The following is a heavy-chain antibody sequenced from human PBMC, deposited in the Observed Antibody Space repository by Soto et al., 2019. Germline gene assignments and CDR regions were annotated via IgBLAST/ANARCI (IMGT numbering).Heavy chain of an antibody. CDR3: ARSGYHGSGAFDP. CDR2: ISSSSSYI. D-gene: IGHD3-10*01. CDR1: GFTFSSYS. Sequence: GGSLRLSCAASGFTFSSYSMNWVRQAPGKGLEWVSSISSSSSYIYYADSVKGRFTISRDNAKNSLYLQMNSLRAEDTAVYYCARSGYHGSGAFDPWGQGTLVTVSS. V-gene: IGHV3-21*01. J-gene: IGHJ5*02.